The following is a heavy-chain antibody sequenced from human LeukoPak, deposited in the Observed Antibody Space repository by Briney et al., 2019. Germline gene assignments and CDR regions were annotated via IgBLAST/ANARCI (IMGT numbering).Heavy chain of an antibody. CDR3: TRGIVGAAGVDY. V-gene: IGHV3-73*01. Sequence: GGSLRLSCAASGFTFSGSAMHWVRQASGKGLEWVGRIRSKANSYATAYAAPMKGRFTISRDDSKNTAYLEMNSLKIEDTAVYYCTRGIVGAAGVDYWGQGTLVTVSS. CDR2: IRSKANSYAT. D-gene: IGHD1-26*01. CDR1: GFTFSGSA. J-gene: IGHJ4*02.